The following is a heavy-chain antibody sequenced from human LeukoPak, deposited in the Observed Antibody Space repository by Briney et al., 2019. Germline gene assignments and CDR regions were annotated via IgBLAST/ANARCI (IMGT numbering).Heavy chain of an antibody. D-gene: IGHD5-18*01. CDR3: ARGSFSADAPLVLDYFHH. J-gene: IGHJ1*01. CDR1: GYTFTGYS. CDR2: INPNSGGT. V-gene: IGHV1-2*02. Sequence: SVTVSCKASGYTFTGYSIHWVRQAPGQGLEWMGWINPNSGGTNYAQKFQGRVTMTRDTSISKAYMELSRLRADDTAVYYCARGSFSADAPLVLDYFHHWGQGTLVTDSS.